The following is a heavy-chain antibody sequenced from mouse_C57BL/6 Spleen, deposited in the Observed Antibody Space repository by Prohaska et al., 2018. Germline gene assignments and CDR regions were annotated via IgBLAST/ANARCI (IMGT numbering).Heavy chain of an antibody. Sequence: EVQLQQSGPELVRPGASVQISCKASGYTFTDYYMNWVKQSHGKSLEWIGDINPNNGGTSYNQKFKGKATLTVDKSSSTAYIELRSLTSEDSAVFYCATITTVVFDYWGQGTTLTVSS. V-gene: IGHV1-26*01. CDR1: GYTFTDYY. CDR2: INPNNGGT. CDR3: ATITTVVFDY. D-gene: IGHD1-1*01. J-gene: IGHJ2*01.